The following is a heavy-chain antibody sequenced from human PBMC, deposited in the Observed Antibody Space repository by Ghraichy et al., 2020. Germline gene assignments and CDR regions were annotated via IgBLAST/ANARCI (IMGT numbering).Heavy chain of an antibody. J-gene: IGHJ4*02. CDR2: ISGSGDNK. D-gene: IGHD6-13*01. V-gene: IGHV3-23*01. CDR3: SRQAYITSAGTLDD. Sequence: GGSLRLSCAASGFSFTSYAMSWVRQAPGKGQEWVSTISGSGDNKHYTDSVKGRFTISRDNSKNTLYLQINSLRVEETAVYYCSRQAYITSAGTLDDWGQGTLVTVST. CDR1: GFSFTSYA.